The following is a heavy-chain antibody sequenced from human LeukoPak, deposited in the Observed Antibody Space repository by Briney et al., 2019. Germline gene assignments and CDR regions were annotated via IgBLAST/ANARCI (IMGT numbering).Heavy chain of an antibody. Sequence: ASVKVSCKASGYTFTSYGISWVRQAPGQGLEWMGWINTNTGNPTYAQGFTGRFVFSLDTSVSTAYLQISSLKAEDTAVYYCARGGLYCSGGSCHREAFDIWGQGTMVTVSS. D-gene: IGHD2-15*01. V-gene: IGHV7-4-1*02. CDR1: GYTFTSYG. CDR2: INTNTGNP. CDR3: ARGGLYCSGGSCHREAFDI. J-gene: IGHJ3*02.